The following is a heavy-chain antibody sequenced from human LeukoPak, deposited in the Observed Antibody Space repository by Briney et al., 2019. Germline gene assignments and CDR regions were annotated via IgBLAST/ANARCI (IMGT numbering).Heavy chain of an antibody. CDR2: INPNSGGT. D-gene: IGHD2-2*01. V-gene: IGHV1-2*02. CDR1: GYTFTCYY. CDR3: ARRSTSLNPYYYMDV. J-gene: IGHJ6*03. Sequence: ASVKVSCKASGYTFTCYYMHWVRQAPGQGLEWMGWINPNSGGTNYAQKFQGRVTMTRDTSISTAYMELSRLRSDDTAVYYCARRSTSLNPYYYMDVWGKGTTVTVSS.